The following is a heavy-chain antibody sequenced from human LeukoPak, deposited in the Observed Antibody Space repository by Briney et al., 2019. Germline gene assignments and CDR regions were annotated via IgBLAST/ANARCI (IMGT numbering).Heavy chain of an antibody. J-gene: IGHJ6*03. CDR1: GGTFSSYA. CDR3: ARASGYVWGSYRYRPYYYYMDV. CDR2: IIPIFGTA. V-gene: IGHV1-69*05. D-gene: IGHD3-16*02. Sequence: SVKVSCKASGGTFSSYAISWVRQAPGQGLEWMGGIIPIFGTANYAQKFQGRVTITTDESTSTAYMGLSSLRSEDTAVYYCARASGYVWGSYRYRPYYYYMDVWGKGTTVTVSS.